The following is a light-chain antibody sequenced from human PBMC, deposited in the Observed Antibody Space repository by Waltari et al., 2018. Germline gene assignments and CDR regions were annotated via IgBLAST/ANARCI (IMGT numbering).Light chain of an antibody. CDR1: QRINTW. J-gene: IGKJ4*01. Sequence: DVQMTQSPSSVSASVGARVPITCRASQRINTWLGWYQQKPGKAPKLLIYAASTLQSGVPSRFSGSVSGTDFTLTISSLQPEDSGTFYCLQVYSFPLTFGGGTKVEIK. V-gene: IGKV1-12*01. CDR3: LQVYSFPLT. CDR2: AAS.